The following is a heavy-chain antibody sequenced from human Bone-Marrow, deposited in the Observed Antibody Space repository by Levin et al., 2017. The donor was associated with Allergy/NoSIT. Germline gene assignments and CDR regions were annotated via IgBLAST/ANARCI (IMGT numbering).Heavy chain of an antibody. D-gene: IGHD1-26*01. CDR2: ISGSGKST. Sequence: SCVTSGFTFTNYAMSWVRQAPGKGLEWVSGISGSGKSTYYAESVKGRFTISRDTSTNTVSLQMSSLRVEDRAVYYCVRARGISGSYADHWGQGTLVTVSS. J-gene: IGHJ4*02. CDR1: GFTFTNYA. CDR3: VRARGISGSYADH. V-gene: IGHV3-23*01.